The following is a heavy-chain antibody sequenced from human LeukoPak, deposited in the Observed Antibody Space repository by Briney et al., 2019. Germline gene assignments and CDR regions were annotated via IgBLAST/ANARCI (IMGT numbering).Heavy chain of an antibody. J-gene: IGHJ4*02. CDR1: GFTFSSYG. D-gene: IGHD5-12*01. CDR2: ISYDGSNK. V-gene: IGHV3-30*03. Sequence: GGSLRLSCAASGFTFSSYGMHWVRQAPGKGLEWVAVISYDGSNKYYADSVKGRFTISRDNSKNTLYLQMNSLRAEDTAVYYCARVPVATSYFDYWGQGTLVTVSS. CDR3: ARVPVATSYFDY.